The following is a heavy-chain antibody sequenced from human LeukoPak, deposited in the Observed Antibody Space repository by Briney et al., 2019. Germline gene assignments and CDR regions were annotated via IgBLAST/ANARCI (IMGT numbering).Heavy chain of an antibody. CDR3: AKSGGTSSSGLGY. D-gene: IGHD6-13*01. CDR2: ISCDGSNK. V-gene: IGHV3-30*18. J-gene: IGHJ4*02. Sequence: GGSLRLSCAASGFTFSRYGMHWVRQAPGKGLEWVAVISCDGSNKYYADSVKGRFTISRDNSKNTLYLQMNSLRAEDTAVYYCAKSGGTSSSGLGYWGRGTLVTVSS. CDR1: GFTFSRYG.